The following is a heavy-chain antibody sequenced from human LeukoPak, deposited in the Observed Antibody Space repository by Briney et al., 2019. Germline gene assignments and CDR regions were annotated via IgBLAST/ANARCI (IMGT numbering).Heavy chain of an antibody. CDR1: GYTFTNFG. J-gene: IGHJ6*02. V-gene: IGHV1-18*01. CDR3: ARDYPYYYGSGSFGSGMDV. D-gene: IGHD3-10*01. CDR2: ISAYNGDT. Sequence: AASVKVSCKASGYTFTNFGINWVRQAPGQGLEWMGWISAYNGDTNYAQKLQGRVTMTTDTSTSTAYMELRSLRSDDTAVYYCARDYPYYYGSGSFGSGMDVWGQGTTVTVSS.